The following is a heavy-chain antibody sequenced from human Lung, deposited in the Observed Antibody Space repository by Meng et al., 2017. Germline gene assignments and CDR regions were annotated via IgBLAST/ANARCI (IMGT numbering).Heavy chain of an antibody. CDR3: ARFDPRAY. D-gene: IGHD3-9*01. V-gene: IGHV1-2*06. CDR1: GYTFTGYS. J-gene: IGHJ4*02. CDR2: INPNSGVT. Sequence: QVKLGQSGAGVRKTGASVKVSCKASGYTFTGYSLHWVRQAPGPGLEWMGRINPNSGVTNYAQKFVGRVTMTRDTSISTAYMELSRLRSDDTAVYYCARFDPRAYWGQGTLVTVSS.